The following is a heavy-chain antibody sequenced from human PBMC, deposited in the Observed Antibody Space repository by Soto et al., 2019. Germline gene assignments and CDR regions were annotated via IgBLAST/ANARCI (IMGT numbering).Heavy chain of an antibody. D-gene: IGHD2-2*01. J-gene: IGHJ6*02. Sequence: QIQLEQSRPELRKPGASVKVSCKASGYIFSNFGISWVRQAPGQGLEWMGWISGYNDNTNYAKKFQDRLRMTTDISTGTAYMELTTLRSEDTAVYYCAKDASSWFYYFCGMDVWGQGTTVTVSS. V-gene: IGHV1-18*01. CDR2: ISGYNDNT. CDR1: GYIFSNFG. CDR3: AKDASSWFYYFCGMDV.